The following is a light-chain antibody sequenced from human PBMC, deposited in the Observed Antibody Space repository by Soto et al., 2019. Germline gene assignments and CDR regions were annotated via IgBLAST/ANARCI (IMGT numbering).Light chain of an antibody. V-gene: IGKV1-5*01. Sequence: DIQMTQSPSSLSASVGDRVTITCRASQNIRNLLAWYQQKPGKAPSLLIYGVSSLQSGVPSRFSGSGSGTEYTLTISSLQPDDFATYYCQQYNSYSPPTFGQGTKVDIK. CDR3: QQYNSYSPPT. CDR1: QNIRNL. J-gene: IGKJ1*01. CDR2: GVS.